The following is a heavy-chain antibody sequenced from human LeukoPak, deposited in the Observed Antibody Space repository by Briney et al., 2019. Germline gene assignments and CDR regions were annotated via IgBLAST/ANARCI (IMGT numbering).Heavy chain of an antibody. V-gene: IGHV3-23*01. J-gene: IGHJ4*02. Sequence: GGSLRLSCAVSGITLSNYGMSWVRQAPGKGLEWVSAISGSGGSTYYADSVKGRFTISRDNSKNTLYLQMNSLRAEDTAVYYCAKDGEGTAMVSPFDYWGQGTLVTVSS. CDR2: ISGSGGST. CDR1: GITLSNYG. D-gene: IGHD5-18*01. CDR3: AKDGEGTAMVSPFDY.